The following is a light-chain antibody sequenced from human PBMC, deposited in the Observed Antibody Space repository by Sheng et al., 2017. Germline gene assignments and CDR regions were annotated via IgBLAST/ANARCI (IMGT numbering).Light chain of an antibody. CDR1: KLGDKY. Sequence: SYVLTQPPSVSVSPGQTASITCSGDKLGDKYACWYQQKPGQSPVLVIYQDSKRPSGIPERFSGSNSRNTATLTISGTQAMDEADYYCQAWDSSTVVFGGGTKLTVL. CDR2: QDS. V-gene: IGLV3-1*01. CDR3: QAWDSSTVV. J-gene: IGLJ2*01.